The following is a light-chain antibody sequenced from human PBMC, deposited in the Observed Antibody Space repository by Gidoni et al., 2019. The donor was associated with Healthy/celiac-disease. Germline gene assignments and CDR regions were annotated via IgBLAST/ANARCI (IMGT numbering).Light chain of an antibody. J-gene: IGLJ2*01. CDR2: RDS. V-gene: IGLV3-9*01. CDR1: NIGSKN. Sequence: SYELTQPLSVSVALGQTARITCGGNNIGSKNVHWYQQKPGQAPVLVIYRDSNRPSGIPERFSGSNSGNTATLTISRAQAGDEADYYRQVWDSSTGVVFGGGTKLTVL. CDR3: QVWDSSTGVV.